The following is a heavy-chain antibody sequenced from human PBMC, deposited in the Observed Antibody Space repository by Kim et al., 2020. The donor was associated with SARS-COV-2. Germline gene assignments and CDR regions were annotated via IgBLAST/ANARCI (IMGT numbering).Heavy chain of an antibody. CDR1: GYRFNTYA. D-gene: IGHD2-15*01. J-gene: IGHJ4*02. V-gene: IGHV7-4-1*02. Sequence: ASVKVSCKASGYRFNTYAMNWVRQAPGQGLEWMGWINTETGHPSYAKGFTGRFVFSVDKSVSTAYLQISSLRPEDSAVYYCAREEYRCSGGSCYLDSWGQ. CDR2: INTETGHP. CDR3: AREEYRCSGGSCYLDS.